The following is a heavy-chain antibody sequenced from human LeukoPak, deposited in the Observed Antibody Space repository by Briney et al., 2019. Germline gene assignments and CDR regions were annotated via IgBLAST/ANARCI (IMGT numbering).Heavy chain of an antibody. J-gene: IGHJ6*03. CDR3: ARGRGRYYYYMDV. CDR2: INHSGST. V-gene: IGHV4-34*01. CDR1: GGSLSGYY. Sequence: PSETLSLTCAVYGGSLSGYYWSWIRQPPGKGLEWIGEINHSGSTNYSPSLKSRVTISVDTSKNQFSLKLSSVTAADTAVYYCARGRGRYYYYMDVWGKGTTVTVSS.